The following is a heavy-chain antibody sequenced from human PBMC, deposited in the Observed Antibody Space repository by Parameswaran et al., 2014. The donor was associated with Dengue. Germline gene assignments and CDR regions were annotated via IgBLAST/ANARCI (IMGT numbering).Heavy chain of an antibody. Sequence: VRQMPGKGLEWIGSIYYSGSTYYNPSLKSRVTISVDTSKNQFSLKLSSVTAADTAVYYCARLTPGWGYLDYWGPGNPGHRLL. J-gene: IGHJ4*02. CDR2: IYYSGST. V-gene: IGHV4-39*07. D-gene: IGHD7-27*01. CDR3: ARLTPGWGYLDY.